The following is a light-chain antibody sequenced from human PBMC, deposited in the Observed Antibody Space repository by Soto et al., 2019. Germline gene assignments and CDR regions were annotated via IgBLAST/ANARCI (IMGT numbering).Light chain of an antibody. CDR2: AAS. V-gene: IGKV1-8*01. J-gene: IGKJ1*01. CDR3: QQYYSYSWT. Sequence: AIRMTQSPSSLSASTGDRVTITCRASQGISSYLAWYQQKPGKAPKRLIYAASTLQSGVPSRFSGSGSGTDFTLTISCLQSEDFATDYCQQYYSYSWTFGQGTKVEIK. CDR1: QGISSY.